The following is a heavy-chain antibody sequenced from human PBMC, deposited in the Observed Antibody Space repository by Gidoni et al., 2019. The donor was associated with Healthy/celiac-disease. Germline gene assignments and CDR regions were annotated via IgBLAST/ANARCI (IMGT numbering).Heavy chain of an antibody. CDR2: IIPILGIA. Sequence: QVQLVQSGAEVKKPGSSVKVSCKASGGTFSSYAISWVRQAPGHGLEWMGRIIPILGIANYAQKFQGRVTITADKSTSTAYMELSSLRSEDTAVYYCARGGRLRFLEWLFHDPFDYWGQGTLVTVSS. CDR1: GGTFSSYA. CDR3: ARGGRLRFLEWLFHDPFDY. D-gene: IGHD3-3*01. J-gene: IGHJ4*02. V-gene: IGHV1-69*04.